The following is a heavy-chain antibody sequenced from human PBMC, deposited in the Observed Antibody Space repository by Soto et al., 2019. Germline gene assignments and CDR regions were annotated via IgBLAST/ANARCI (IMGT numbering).Heavy chain of an antibody. J-gene: IGHJ4*02. CDR2: INHSGST. Sequence: PSETLSLTCAVYGGSFSGYYWSWIRQPPGKGLEWIGEINHSGSTNYNPSLKSRVTISVDTSKNQFSLKLSSVTAADTAVYYCARLGLHLGELSFSPFDYWGQGTLVTVSS. V-gene: IGHV4-34*01. CDR1: GGSFSGYY. D-gene: IGHD3-16*02. CDR3: ARLGLHLGELSFSPFDY.